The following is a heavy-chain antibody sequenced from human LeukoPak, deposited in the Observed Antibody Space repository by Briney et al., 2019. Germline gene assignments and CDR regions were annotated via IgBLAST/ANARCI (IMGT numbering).Heavy chain of an antibody. V-gene: IGHV4-59*08. Sequence: PSETLSLTCTVSGGSISSYYWSWIRQPPGKGLEWIGYIYYSGSTNYSPSLKSRVTISVDTSKNQFSLKLSSVTAADTAVYYCARHLSDDYYYYGMDVWGQGTTVTVSS. CDR2: IYYSGST. CDR1: GGSISSYY. CDR3: ARHLSDDYYYYGMDV. J-gene: IGHJ6*02.